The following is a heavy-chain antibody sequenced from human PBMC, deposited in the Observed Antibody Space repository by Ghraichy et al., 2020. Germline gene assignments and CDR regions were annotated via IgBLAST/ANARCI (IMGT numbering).Heavy chain of an antibody. D-gene: IGHD2-15*01. CDR1: GFTFSSYW. CDR2: INSDGSTT. Sequence: GGSLRLSCAASGFTFSSYWMHWVRQAPGKGLVWVSRINSDGSTTTYADSVKVRFTISRDNAKNTLYLQMNSLRAEDTAVYYCARVSGGFDYWGQGTLVTVSS. V-gene: IGHV3-74*01. J-gene: IGHJ4*02. CDR3: ARVSGGFDY.